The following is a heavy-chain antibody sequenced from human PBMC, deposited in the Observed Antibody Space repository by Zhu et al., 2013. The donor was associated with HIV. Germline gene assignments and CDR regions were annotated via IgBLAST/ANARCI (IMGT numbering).Heavy chain of an antibody. CDR2: ITHGGSA. D-gene: IGHD3-10*01. J-gene: IGHJ5*02. Sequence: QVQLQQWGAGLLKPSETLSLTCAVYSGSFSGYYWSWIRQPPGKGLEWIGEITHGGSANYNPSLKTRVTISLDVSKNQFSLNLSSVTAADTSIYYCARVKRITMVRGAPNWFDAWGQGTLVT. V-gene: IGHV4-34*01. CDR1: SGSFSGYY. CDR3: ARVKRITMVRGAPNWFDA.